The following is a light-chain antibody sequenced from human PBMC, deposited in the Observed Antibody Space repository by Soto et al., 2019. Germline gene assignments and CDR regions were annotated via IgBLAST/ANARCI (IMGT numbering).Light chain of an antibody. J-gene: IGLJ7*01. CDR2: EVI. CDR1: SSDVGTYNY. Sequence: QSALAQPASVSGSPGQSITISCTGSSSDVGTYNYVSWYQQHPGKAPKLMLFEVINRPSGISNRFSGSKSGNTASLTISGLQSEDEAVYYCSSYTNGNTAVVFGGGTQLTVL. CDR3: SSYTNGNTAVV. V-gene: IGLV2-14*01.